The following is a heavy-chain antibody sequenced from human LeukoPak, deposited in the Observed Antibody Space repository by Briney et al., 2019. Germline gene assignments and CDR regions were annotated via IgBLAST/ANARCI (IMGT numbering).Heavy chain of an antibody. V-gene: IGHV3-23*01. D-gene: IGHD3-22*01. CDR3: AKPPNYDSDAPQVDY. CDR2: IVGSGGST. J-gene: IGHJ4*02. CDR1: GFTFSSYA. Sequence: GGSLRLSCAASGFTFSSYAMSWVRQAPGKGLEWVSGIVGSGGSTYYANSVKGRFTISRDNSKNTLYLQMNSLRAEDTAVYYCAKPPNYDSDAPQVDYWGQRTLVIVSS.